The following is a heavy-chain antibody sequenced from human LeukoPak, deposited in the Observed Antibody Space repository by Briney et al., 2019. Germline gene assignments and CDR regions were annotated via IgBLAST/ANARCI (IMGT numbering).Heavy chain of an antibody. D-gene: IGHD6-19*01. CDR3: ARKSSSGWYFDY. J-gene: IGHJ4*02. V-gene: IGHV4-59*01. CDR1: GGSINSYF. Sequence: SSETLSLTCTVSGGSINSYFWSWLRQPPGKGLEWIGYIYYSGSTNYNPSLKSRVTISVDTSKNQFSLKLSSVTAADTAVYYCARKSSSGWYFDYWGQGTLVTVSS. CDR2: IYYSGST.